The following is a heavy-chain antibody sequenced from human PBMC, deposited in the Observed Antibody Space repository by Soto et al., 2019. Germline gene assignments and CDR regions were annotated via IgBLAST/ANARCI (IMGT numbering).Heavy chain of an antibody. CDR1: GFTFSMYW. CDR2: INDDGIST. D-gene: IGHD1-1*01. CDR3: TRGPRSTSTGTGAF. Sequence: XESLLLSCAASGFTFSMYWMHWVRQVPGKGPEWVSRINDDGISTNYADSVKGRFTISRDNAKNTLYLQMNALRVEDTAVYYCTRGPRSTSTGTGAFWGQGTLVTVSS. V-gene: IGHV3-74*01. J-gene: IGHJ4*02.